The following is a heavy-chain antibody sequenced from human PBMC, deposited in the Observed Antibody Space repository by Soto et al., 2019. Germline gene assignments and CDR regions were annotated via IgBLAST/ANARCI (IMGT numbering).Heavy chain of an antibody. CDR3: ARKQAGFFYGIDY. Sequence: LSLTFTVSGGSISTGGYYWSWIRQYPGKGLEWLGYIDDSGYTFYNPSLQSRLTLSMDTSKNQFSLKMSSATAADTAVYFCARKQAGFFYGIDYWGQGTLVTVSS. CDR2: IDDSGYT. J-gene: IGHJ4*02. CDR1: GGSISTGGYY. D-gene: IGHD3-3*01. V-gene: IGHV4-31*03.